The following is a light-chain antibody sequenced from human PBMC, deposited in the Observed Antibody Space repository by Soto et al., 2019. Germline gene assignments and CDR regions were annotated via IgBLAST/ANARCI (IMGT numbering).Light chain of an antibody. Sequence: EIVMTQSPATLSVSPGERATLSCRASQSVSTNLAWYHQKPGQAPRLLIYGASTRATGIPARFSGSGSGTDFTLNISGLQPEDFATYYCQQSYNTPWTFGQGTKVDIK. CDR3: QQSYNTPWT. V-gene: IGKV3-15*01. CDR2: GAS. CDR1: QSVSTN. J-gene: IGKJ1*01.